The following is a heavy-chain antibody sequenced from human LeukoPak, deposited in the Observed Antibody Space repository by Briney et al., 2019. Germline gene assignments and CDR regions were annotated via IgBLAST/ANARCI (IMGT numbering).Heavy chain of an antibody. V-gene: IGHV4-39*07. D-gene: IGHD3-22*01. CDR1: TFSSYA. CDR2: IYYSGST. J-gene: IGHJ4*02. Sequence: TFSSYAMGWVRQAPGKGLEWIGSIYYSGSTYYNPSLKSRVTISVETSKNQFSLKLSSVTAADTAVYYCARVTGYMIEDYFDYWGQGTLVTVSS. CDR3: ARVTGYMIEDYFDY.